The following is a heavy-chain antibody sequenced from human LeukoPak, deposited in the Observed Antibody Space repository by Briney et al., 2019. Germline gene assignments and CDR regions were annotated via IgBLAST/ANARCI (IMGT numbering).Heavy chain of an antibody. V-gene: IGHV3-7*01. CDR1: GFTFSSYW. CDR2: IKQDGSEK. Sequence: GGSLRLSCAASGFTFSSYWMSWVRQAPGKGLEWVANIKQDGSEKYYVDSVKGRFTISRDNAKNSLYLQMNSLRAEDTAVYYCARDPETLLRYFDWLPIFDYWGQGTLVTVSS. CDR3: ARDPETLLRYFDWLPIFDY. J-gene: IGHJ4*02. D-gene: IGHD3-9*01.